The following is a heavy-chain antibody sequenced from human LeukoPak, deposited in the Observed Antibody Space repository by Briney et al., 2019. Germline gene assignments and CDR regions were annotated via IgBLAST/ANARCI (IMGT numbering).Heavy chain of an antibody. D-gene: IGHD2-21*01. CDR3: TRVVAGRAGLMDV. CDR1: GFTFSSYP. V-gene: IGHV3-30-3*01. Sequence: GGSLRLSCAASGFTFSSYPMHWVRQAPGKGLEWVAVISYDGNSKYSDSIKGRFTISRDNAKNTLYLQMTGLRAEDTGLYYCTRVVAGRAGLMDVWGRGTTVTVSS. CDR2: ISYDGNSK. J-gene: IGHJ6*02.